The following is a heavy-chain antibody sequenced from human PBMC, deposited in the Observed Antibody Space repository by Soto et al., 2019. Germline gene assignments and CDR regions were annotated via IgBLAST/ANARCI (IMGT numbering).Heavy chain of an antibody. CDR1: GGSFSGYY. J-gene: IGHJ5*02. CDR2: INHSGST. V-gene: IGHV4-34*01. CDR3: ARGPEGTIFGVVIIKNWFDP. Sequence: QSQTLSLTCAVYGGSFSGYYWSWIRQPPGKGLEWIGEINHSGSTNYNPSLKSRVTISVDTSKNLFSLKLSSVTAADTAVYYCARGPEGTIFGVVIIKNWFDPWGQGTLVTVSS. D-gene: IGHD3-3*01.